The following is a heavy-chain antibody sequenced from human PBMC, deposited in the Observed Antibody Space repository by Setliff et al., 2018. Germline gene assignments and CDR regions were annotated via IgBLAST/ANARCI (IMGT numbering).Heavy chain of an antibody. Sequence: PSETLSLTCTVSGGSISSYYWSWIRQPAGKGLERIGHIYIGGSANYNPSLKSRITMSIDTSKNQFSLKLNSVTAADMAVYYCAREQWLDPPGYYYMDVWAKGTTVTVCS. CDR1: GGSISSYY. CDR2: IYIGGSA. V-gene: IGHV4-4*07. CDR3: AREQWLDPPGYYYMDV. D-gene: IGHD6-19*01. J-gene: IGHJ6*03.